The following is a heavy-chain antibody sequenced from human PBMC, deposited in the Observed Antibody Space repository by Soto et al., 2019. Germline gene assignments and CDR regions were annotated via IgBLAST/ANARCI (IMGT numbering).Heavy chain of an antibody. D-gene: IGHD6-19*01. CDR1: GYSFTSHW. Sequence: PGESLKISCKGSGYSFTSHWISWVRQMPGKGLEWMGGIDPSDSYTNYSPSFQGHVTISADKSISTAYLQWSSLKASDTAMYYCATSIAVAGTTFYYYYGMDVWGQGTTVTVSS. V-gene: IGHV5-10-1*01. CDR2: IDPSDSYT. J-gene: IGHJ6*02. CDR3: ATSIAVAGTTFYYYYGMDV.